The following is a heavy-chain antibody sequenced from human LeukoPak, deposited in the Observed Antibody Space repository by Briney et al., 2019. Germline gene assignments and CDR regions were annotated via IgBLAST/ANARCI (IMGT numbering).Heavy chain of an antibody. V-gene: IGHV4-39*07. CDR2: IYYSGST. Sequence: SETLSLTCTVSGGSISSSSYYWGWIRQPPGKGLEWIGSIYYSGSTYYNPSLKSRVTISVDTSKNQFSLKLSSVTAADTAVYYCARGEYYFDYWGQGTLVTVSS. J-gene: IGHJ4*02. CDR3: ARGEYYFDY. CDR1: GGSISSSSYY.